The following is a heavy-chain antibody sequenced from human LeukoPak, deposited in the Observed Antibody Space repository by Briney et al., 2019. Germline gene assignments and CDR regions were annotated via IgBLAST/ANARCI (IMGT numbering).Heavy chain of an antibody. CDR1: GYTFTSYD. CDR2: MNPNSGNT. D-gene: IGHD5-18*01. CDR3: ARAPFRYSYGYGFSY. Sequence: GASVKVSCKASGYTFTSYDINWVRQATGQGLEWMGWMNPNSGNTGYAQKFQGRVNLTKNTSISTAYMELSSLRSEDTAVYYCARAPFRYSYGYGFSYWGQGTLVTVSS. J-gene: IGHJ4*02. V-gene: IGHV1-8*03.